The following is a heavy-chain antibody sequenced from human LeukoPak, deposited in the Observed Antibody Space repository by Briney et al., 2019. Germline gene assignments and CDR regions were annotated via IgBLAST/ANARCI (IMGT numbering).Heavy chain of an antibody. CDR1: GGTFSSYA. CDR2: IIPIFGTA. CDR3: ARVDFSHCSSTSCYTRGDAFDI. V-gene: IGHV1-69*13. D-gene: IGHD2-2*02. Sequence: ASVKVSCKASGGTFSSYAISWVRQAPGQGLEWRGGIIPIFGTANYAQKFQGRVTITADESTSTAYMELSSLRSEDTAVYYCARVDFSHCSSTSCYTRGDAFDIWGQGTMVTVSS. J-gene: IGHJ3*02.